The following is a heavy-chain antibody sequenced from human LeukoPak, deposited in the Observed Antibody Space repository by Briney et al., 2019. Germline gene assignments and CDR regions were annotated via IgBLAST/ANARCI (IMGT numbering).Heavy chain of an antibody. D-gene: IGHD3-10*01. V-gene: IGHV3-48*03. CDR3: ARVGLWFGVLEGCFDY. CDR2: ISSSGSTI. Sequence: GGSLRLSCAASGFTFSSYEMNWVRQAPGKGLEWVSYISSSGSTIYYADSVKGRFTISRDNAKNSLYLQMNSLRAEDTAVYYCARVGLWFGVLEGCFDYWGQGTLVTVSS. J-gene: IGHJ4*02. CDR1: GFTFSSYE.